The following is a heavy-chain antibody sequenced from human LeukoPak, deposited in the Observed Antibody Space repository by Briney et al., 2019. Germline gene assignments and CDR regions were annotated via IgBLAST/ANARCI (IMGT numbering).Heavy chain of an antibody. V-gene: IGHV3-13*01. CDR3: ARALGYCSSTSCHNYYYGMDV. D-gene: IGHD2-2*01. CDR1: GFTFSSYD. J-gene: IGHJ6*02. Sequence: GGSLTLSCAASGFTFSSYDMHWVRQATGKGLEWVSAIGTAGDTYYPGSVKGRFTISRENAKNSLYLQMNSLRAGDTAVYYCARALGYCSSTSCHNYYYGMDVWGQGTTVTVSS. CDR2: IGTAGDT.